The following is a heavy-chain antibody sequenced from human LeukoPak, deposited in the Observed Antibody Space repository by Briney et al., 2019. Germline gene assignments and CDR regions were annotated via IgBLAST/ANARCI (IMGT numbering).Heavy chain of an antibody. CDR3: ARGGDGSGSYAYNWFDP. V-gene: IGHV4-59*01. CDR1: GGSISSYY. J-gene: IGHJ5*02. Sequence: SETLSLTCTVSGGSISSYYWSWTRQPPWKGLEWIGYIYYSGSTNYNPSLKSRVTISVDTSKNQFSLKLSSVTAADTAVYYCARGGDGSGSYAYNWFDPWGQGTLVTVSS. CDR2: IYYSGST. D-gene: IGHD3-10*01.